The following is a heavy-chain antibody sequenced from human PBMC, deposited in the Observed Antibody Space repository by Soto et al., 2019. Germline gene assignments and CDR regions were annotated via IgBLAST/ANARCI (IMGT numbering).Heavy chain of an antibody. Sequence: SVKVSCKASGGTFISYGISWVRRAPGQGLEWMGGIIPVFGTANYAQKCQGRVTITADESTSTAYMELSSLRSEDTAVYYCARGQVYYYDSSGYPYFQHWGQGTLVTVSS. J-gene: IGHJ1*01. D-gene: IGHD3-22*01. CDR1: GGTFISYG. CDR2: IIPVFGTA. CDR3: ARGQVYYYDSSGYPYFQH. V-gene: IGHV1-69*13.